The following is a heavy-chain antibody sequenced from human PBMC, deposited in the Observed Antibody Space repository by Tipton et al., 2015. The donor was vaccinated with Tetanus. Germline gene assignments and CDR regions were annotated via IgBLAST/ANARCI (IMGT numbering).Heavy chain of an antibody. CDR1: GASINAGGYL. CDR2: NYYTALT. Sequence: TLSLTCTVSGASINAGGYLWTWVRQRPGKGLEWVGNNYYTALTSYTPSLNSRVTISVDTSKNHFSLNLTSVTAADTAVYFCARGLPREPFYLDYWGQGKQVTVSS. CDR3: ARGLPREPFYLDY. J-gene: IGHJ4*02. D-gene: IGHD1-26*01. V-gene: IGHV4-31*03.